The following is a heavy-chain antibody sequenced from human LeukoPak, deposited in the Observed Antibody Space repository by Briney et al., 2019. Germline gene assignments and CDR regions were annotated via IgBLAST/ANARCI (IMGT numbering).Heavy chain of an antibody. V-gene: IGHV1-2*02. CDR1: GYTFTGYY. CDR2: INPNSGGT. D-gene: IGHD5-18*01. CDR3: ARDYVDTAMVTGYFDY. J-gene: IGHJ4*02. Sequence: GASVKVSCKASGYTFTGYYMHWVRQAPGQGLEWMGWINPNSGGTNYAQKFQGRVTMTRDTSISTAYMELSRLRSDDTAVYYCARDYVDTAMVTGYFDYWGQGTLVTVSS.